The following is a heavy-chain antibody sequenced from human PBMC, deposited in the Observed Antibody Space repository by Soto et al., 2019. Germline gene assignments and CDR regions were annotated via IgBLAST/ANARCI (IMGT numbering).Heavy chain of an antibody. V-gene: IGHV3-20*04. J-gene: IGHJ3*02. CDR2: INWNGGST. CDR3: ARDWMLGYCSSTSCHDAFDI. Sequence: PGGSLRLSCAASGFTFDDYGMSWVRQAPGKGLEWVSGINWNGGSTGYADSVKGRFTISRDNAKNSLYLQMNSLRAEDTALYYCARDWMLGYCSSTSCHDAFDIWGQGTMVTVSS. CDR1: GFTFDDYG. D-gene: IGHD2-2*01.